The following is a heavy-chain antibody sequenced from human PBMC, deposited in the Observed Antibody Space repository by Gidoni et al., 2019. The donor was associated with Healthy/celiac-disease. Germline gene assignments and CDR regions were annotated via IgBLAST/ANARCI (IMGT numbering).Heavy chain of an antibody. CDR3: ARDRVTIFGVGEWVDAFDI. CDR2: IYYSGST. Sequence: QVQLQESGPGLVKHSQTLSLTCTVSGGSISRGEYYWSWIRQPPGKGLEWIGYIYYSGSTYYNPSLKSRVTISVDTSKNQFSLKLSSVTAADTAVYYCARDRVTIFGVGEWVDAFDIWGQGTMVTVSS. J-gene: IGHJ3*02. V-gene: IGHV4-30-4*01. CDR1: GGSISRGEYY. D-gene: IGHD3-3*01.